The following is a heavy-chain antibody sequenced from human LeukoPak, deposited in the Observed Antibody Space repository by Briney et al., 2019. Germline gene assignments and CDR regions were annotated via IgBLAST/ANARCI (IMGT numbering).Heavy chain of an antibody. CDR3: ARDPQGYYYDSSGFDY. J-gene: IGHJ4*02. Sequence: PSETLSLTCTVSGGSIGSGGYYWSWIRQHPGKGLEWIGYIYYSGSTYYNPSLKSRVTISVDTSKNQFSLKLSSVTAADTAVYYCARDPQGYYYDSSGFDYWGQGTLVTVSS. D-gene: IGHD3-22*01. CDR2: IYYSGST. V-gene: IGHV4-31*03. CDR1: GGSIGSGGYY.